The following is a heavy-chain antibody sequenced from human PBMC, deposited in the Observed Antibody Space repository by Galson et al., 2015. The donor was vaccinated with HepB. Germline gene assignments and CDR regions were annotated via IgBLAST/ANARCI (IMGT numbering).Heavy chain of an antibody. J-gene: IGHJ3*02. CDR1: GGSVSSGSYY. D-gene: IGHD1-26*01. V-gene: IGHV4-61*01. Sequence: SETLSLTCTVSGGSVSSGSYYWSWIRQPPEKGLEWIGYISYSGSTNYNPSLKSRVTISLDTSKNQFSLKLSSVTAADTAVYYCARDFLGSTARHAAFDIWGQGTMVTVSS. CDR3: ARDFLGSTARHAAFDI. CDR2: ISYSGST.